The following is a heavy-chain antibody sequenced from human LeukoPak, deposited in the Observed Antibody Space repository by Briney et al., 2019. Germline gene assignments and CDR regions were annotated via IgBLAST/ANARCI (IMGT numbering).Heavy chain of an antibody. V-gene: IGHV4-39*01. J-gene: IGHJ6*02. D-gene: IGHD2-2*01. CDR2: IYYSGST. CDR1: GGSISSSSYY. CDR3: ARGWSYIVVVPAATSGMDV. Sequence: SETLSLTCTVSGGSISSSSYYWGWIRQPPGKGLEWIGSIYYSGSTYYNPSLKSRVTISVDTSKTQFSLKLSSVTAADTAVYYCARGWSYIVVVPAATSGMDVWGQGTTVTVSS.